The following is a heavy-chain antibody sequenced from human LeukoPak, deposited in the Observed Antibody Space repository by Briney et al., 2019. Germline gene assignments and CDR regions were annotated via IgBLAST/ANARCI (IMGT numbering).Heavy chain of an antibody. V-gene: IGHV4-31*03. CDR2: IYYSGST. CDR1: GGSISSADYY. D-gene: IGHD3-22*01. Sequence: PSQTLSLTCTVSGGSISSADYYWSWIRQHPGKGLEWIGYIYYSGSTYYNPSLKSRVTISVDTSKNQFSLKLCSVTAADTAVYYCARVLRSSGSPDYWGQGTLVTVSS. CDR3: ARVLRSSGSPDY. J-gene: IGHJ4*02.